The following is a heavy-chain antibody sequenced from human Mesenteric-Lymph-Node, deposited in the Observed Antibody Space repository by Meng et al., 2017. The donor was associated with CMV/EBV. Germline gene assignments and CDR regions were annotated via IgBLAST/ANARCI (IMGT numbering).Heavy chain of an antibody. CDR3: ATGRPPRYCSGGSCRYIYDY. V-gene: IGHV1-24*01. Sequence: ASVKVSCKASGSAFTGYYMHWVRQAPGKGLEWMGGFDPEDGETIYAQKFQGRVTMTEDTSTDTAYMELSSLRSEDTAVYYCATGRPPRYCSGGSCRYIYDYWGQGTLVTVSS. CDR2: FDPEDGET. CDR1: GSAFTGYY. J-gene: IGHJ4*02. D-gene: IGHD2-15*01.